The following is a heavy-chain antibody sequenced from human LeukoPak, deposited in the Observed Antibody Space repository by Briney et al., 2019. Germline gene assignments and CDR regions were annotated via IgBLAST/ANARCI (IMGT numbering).Heavy chain of an antibody. CDR3: AIMVRGVTYFDY. Sequence: ASVTVSCKASGYTFTGYYMHWVRQAPGQGLEWMGWINPNSGGTNYAQKFQGRVTMTRDTSISTAYMELSRLRSDDTAVYYCAIMVRGVTYFDYWGQGTLVTVSS. D-gene: IGHD3-10*01. CDR1: GYTFTGYY. V-gene: IGHV1-2*02. J-gene: IGHJ4*02. CDR2: INPNSGGT.